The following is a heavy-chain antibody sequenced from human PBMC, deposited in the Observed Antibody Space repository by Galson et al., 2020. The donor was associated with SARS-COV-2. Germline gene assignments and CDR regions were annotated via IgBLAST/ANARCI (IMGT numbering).Heavy chain of an antibody. J-gene: IGHJ3*02. D-gene: IGHD3-10*01. CDR2: ISGSGGST. Sequence: GGSLRLSCAASGFTFSSYAMSWVRQAPGKGLEWVSAISGSGGSTYYADSVKGRFTISRDNSKNTLYLQMNSLRAEDTALYYCAKDYDGSGSYSDAFDIWGQGTMVTVSS. V-gene: IGHV3-23*01. CDR3: AKDYDGSGSYSDAFDI. CDR1: GFTFSSYA.